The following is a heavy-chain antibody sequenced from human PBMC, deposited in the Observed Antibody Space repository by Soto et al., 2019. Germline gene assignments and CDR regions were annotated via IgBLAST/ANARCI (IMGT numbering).Heavy chain of an antibody. CDR2: ISAYNGNT. CDR1: GYTFTRSR. Sequence: AXVTFSWPSTGYTFTRSRISWVRQAPGQGLEWMGWISAYNGNTNYAQKLQGRVTMTTDTSTSTAYMELRSLRSDDTAVYYGARDGGVTTTFKNGFDPWGQGTLVTVSS. V-gene: IGHV1-18*01. J-gene: IGHJ5*02. D-gene: IGHD5-12*01. CDR3: ARDGGVTTTFKNGFDP.